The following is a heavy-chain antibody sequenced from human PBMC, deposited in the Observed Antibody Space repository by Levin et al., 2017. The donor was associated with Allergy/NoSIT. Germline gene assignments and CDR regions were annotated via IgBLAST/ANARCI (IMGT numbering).Heavy chain of an antibody. CDR2: IYPGDSDT. Sequence: PGESLKISCKGSGYSFTSYWIGWVRQMPGKGLEWMGIIYPGDSDTRYSPSFQGQVTISADKSISTAYLQWSSLKASDTAMYYCARQSRDGYSWNSRVGYVDYWGQGTLVTVSS. CDR3: ARQSRDGYSWNSRVGYVDY. V-gene: IGHV5-51*01. J-gene: IGHJ4*02. D-gene: IGHD5-24*01. CDR1: GYSFTSYW.